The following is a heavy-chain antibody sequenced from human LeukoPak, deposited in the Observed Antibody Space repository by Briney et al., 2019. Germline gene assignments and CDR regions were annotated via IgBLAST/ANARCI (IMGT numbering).Heavy chain of an antibody. V-gene: IGHV4-38-2*02. J-gene: IGHJ3*02. D-gene: IGHD2-2*01. CDR2: IYHSGST. CDR3: ARRSAALLGDAFGI. Sequence: SETLSLTCTVSGYSISSGYYWGWIRQPPGKGLEWIGSIYHSGSTYYNPSLKSRVTISVDTSKNQFSLKLSSVTAADTAVYYCARRSAALLGDAFGIWGQGTMVTVSS. CDR1: GYSISSGYY.